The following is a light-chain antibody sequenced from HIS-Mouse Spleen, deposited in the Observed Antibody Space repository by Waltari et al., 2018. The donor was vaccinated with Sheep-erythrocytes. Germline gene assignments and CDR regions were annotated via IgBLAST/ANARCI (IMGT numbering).Light chain of an antibody. CDR1: SSDVGGYNY. V-gene: IGLV2-14*03. J-gene: IGLJ3*02. CDR2: DVS. CDR3: SSYTSSSTWV. Sequence: QSALTQPASVSGSPGQSITISCTGTSSDVGGYNYVSWYQQHPGKAPKLIIYDVSNRPSGVSNRCSGSKSGNTASLTISGLQAEDEADYYCSSYTSSSTWVFGGGTKLTVL.